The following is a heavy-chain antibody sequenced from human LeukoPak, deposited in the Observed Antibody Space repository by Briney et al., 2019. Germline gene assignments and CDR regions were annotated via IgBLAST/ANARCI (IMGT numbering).Heavy chain of an antibody. J-gene: IGHJ4*02. D-gene: IGHD3-10*01. CDR2: IYYSGNT. V-gene: IGHV4-39*01. CDR3: TRHQTNNYGSGSPFDY. Sequence: SETLSLTCTVSGGSISSSTYYWAWVRQPPGKGLEWIGSIYYSGNTNYNPSLKSRVTISVDTSKNQFSLWLSSVTAADMAVYYCTRHQTNNYGSGSPFDYWGQGTLVTVSS. CDR1: GGSISSSTYY.